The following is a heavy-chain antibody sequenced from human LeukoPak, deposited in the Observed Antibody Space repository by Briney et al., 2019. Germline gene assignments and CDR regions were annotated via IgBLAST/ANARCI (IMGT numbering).Heavy chain of an antibody. CDR1: GFTFSSYS. V-gene: IGHV3-21*01. CDR3: ARVVGSGSYFDS. Sequence: PGGSLRLSCAASGFTFSSYSMNWVRQAPGKGLEWVSSISSSSSYIYYADSVEGRFTISRDNAKNSLYLQMNSLRAEDTAVYYCARVVGSGSYFDSWGQGTLVTVSS. CDR2: ISSSSSYI. J-gene: IGHJ4*02. D-gene: IGHD3-10*01.